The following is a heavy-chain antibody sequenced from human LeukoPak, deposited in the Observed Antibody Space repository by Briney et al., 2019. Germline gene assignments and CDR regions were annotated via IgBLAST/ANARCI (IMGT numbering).Heavy chain of an antibody. CDR2: IKSRTDGGTT. CDR3: STTYYYDSSEGY. D-gene: IGHD3-22*01. Sequence: RPGGSLRLSCAASGFTFSNAWMNWVRQAPGKGLEWVGRIKSRTDGGTTDYAAPVKGRFTISRDDSKNTLYLQMNSLKTEDTAVYYCSTTYYYDSSEGYWGQGTLVTVSS. CDR1: GFTFSNAW. V-gene: IGHV3-15*07. J-gene: IGHJ4*02.